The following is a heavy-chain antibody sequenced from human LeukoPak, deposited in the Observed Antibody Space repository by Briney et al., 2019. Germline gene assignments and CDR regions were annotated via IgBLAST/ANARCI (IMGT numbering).Heavy chain of an antibody. J-gene: IGHJ4*02. CDR2: IYSGGKV. D-gene: IGHD2-15*01. Sequence: GGSLRLSGAASGFTVSSTYMSWVRQAPGKGLEWVSVIYSGGKVYYIDSVKGRFTISRDTSKNTLYLQMNSLRVEDTAVYFCAGRHCSGGGCYFAGADPFDYWGQGTLVTVSS. CDR1: GFTVSSTY. CDR3: AGRHCSGGGCYFAGADPFDY. V-gene: IGHV3-53*01.